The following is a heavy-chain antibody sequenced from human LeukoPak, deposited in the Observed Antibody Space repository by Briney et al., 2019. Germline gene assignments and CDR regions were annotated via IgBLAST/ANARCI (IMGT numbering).Heavy chain of an antibody. CDR1: GFTFSSHS. D-gene: IGHD6-19*01. Sequence: GGSLRPSCTASGFTFSSHSMSWVRQAPGKGLEWVANIKQVGSEKYCVDSVKGRFTISRDNAKNSLYLQMNSLRAEDTAVYYCARGSGWYFYWGQGTLLTVSS. V-gene: IGHV3-7*01. CDR3: ARGSGWYFY. J-gene: IGHJ4*02. CDR2: IKQVGSEK.